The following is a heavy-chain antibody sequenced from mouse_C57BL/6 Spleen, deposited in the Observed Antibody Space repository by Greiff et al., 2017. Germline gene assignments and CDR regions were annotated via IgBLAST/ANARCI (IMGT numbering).Heavy chain of an antibody. CDR2: ISYDGSN. Sequence: ESGPGLVKPSQSLSLTCSVTGYSITSGYYWNWIRQFPGNKLEWMGYISYDGSNNYNPSLKNRISLTRDTSKNQFYLKLNSLTTEDTATYYCARDQSSNYGWFAYWGQGTLVTVSA. CDR3: ARDQSSNYGWFAY. J-gene: IGHJ3*01. V-gene: IGHV3-6*01. CDR1: GYSITSGYY. D-gene: IGHD2-5*01.